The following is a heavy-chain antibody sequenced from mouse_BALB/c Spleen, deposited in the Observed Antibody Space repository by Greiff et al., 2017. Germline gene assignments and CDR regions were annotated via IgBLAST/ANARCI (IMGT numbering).Heavy chain of an antibody. J-gene: IGHJ4*01. CDR3: AEAYYGNYNYAMDY. V-gene: IGHV14-3*02. CDR1: GFNIKDTY. CDR2: IDPANGNT. Sequence: VQLKESGAELVKPGASVKLSCTASGFNIKDTYMHWVKQRPEQGLEWIGRIDPANGNTKYDPKFQGKATITADTSSNTAYLQLSSLTSEDTAVYDCAEAYYGNYNYAMDYWGQGTSVTVSS. D-gene: IGHD2-10*01.